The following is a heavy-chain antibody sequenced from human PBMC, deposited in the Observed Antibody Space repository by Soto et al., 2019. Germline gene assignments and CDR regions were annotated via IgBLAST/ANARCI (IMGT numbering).Heavy chain of an antibody. J-gene: IGHJ6*02. Sequence: GESLKISCQGSGYSFTNYLIVWVRQMPGKGLEWMGLIYPGDSDTRYSPSFQGQVTISADKSINTAFLQWRSLKPSDTAMYYCARRGAGRGHYYDGMDVWGQGTTVTAP. CDR3: ARRGAGRGHYYDGMDV. D-gene: IGHD6-19*01. V-gene: IGHV5-51*01. CDR2: IYPGDSDT. CDR1: GYSFTNYL.